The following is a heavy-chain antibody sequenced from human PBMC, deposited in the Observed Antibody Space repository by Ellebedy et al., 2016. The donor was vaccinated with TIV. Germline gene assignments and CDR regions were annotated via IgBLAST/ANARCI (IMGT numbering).Heavy chain of an antibody. D-gene: IGHD2-2*01. Sequence: GGSLRLXXAASGFTFSSYAMSWVRQAPGKGLEWVSAISGSGGSTYYADSVKGRFTISRDNSKNTLYLQMNSLRAEDTAVYYCAKGSQLLSAEYFQHWGQGTLVTVSS. CDR1: GFTFSSYA. V-gene: IGHV3-23*01. CDR3: AKGSQLLSAEYFQH. CDR2: ISGSGGST. J-gene: IGHJ1*01.